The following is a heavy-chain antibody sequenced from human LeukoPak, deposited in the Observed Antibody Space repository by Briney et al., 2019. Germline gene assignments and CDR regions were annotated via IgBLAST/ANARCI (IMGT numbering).Heavy chain of an antibody. D-gene: IGHD3-3*01. Sequence: SVKVSCKASGGTFNSYAISWVRQAPGQGLEWMGGIIPIFGTTNYARKFRGRVTLTADKSTRTAYMELSSLRSEDTAVYYCARGVLRFLERSDNWFDPWGQGTLVTVSS. V-gene: IGHV1-69*06. CDR1: GGTFNSYA. CDR2: IIPIFGTT. J-gene: IGHJ5*02. CDR3: ARGVLRFLERSDNWFDP.